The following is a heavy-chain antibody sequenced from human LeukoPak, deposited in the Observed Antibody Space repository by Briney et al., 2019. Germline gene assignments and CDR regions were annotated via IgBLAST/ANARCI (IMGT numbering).Heavy chain of an antibody. CDR2: FDPEDGET. D-gene: IGHD3-22*01. CDR1: RYTLTELS. CDR3: ATDAAVYDSSGYYYVY. V-gene: IGHV1-24*01. J-gene: IGHJ4*02. Sequence: ASVKVSCKVSRYTLTELSMHWVRQAAGKGLEWMGGFDPEDGETIYAQKFQGRVTMTEDTSTDTAYMELSSLRSEDTAVYYCATDAAVYDSSGYYYVYWGQGTLVIVSS.